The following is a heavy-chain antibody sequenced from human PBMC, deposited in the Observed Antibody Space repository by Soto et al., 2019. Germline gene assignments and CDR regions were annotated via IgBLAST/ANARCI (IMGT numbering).Heavy chain of an antibody. CDR2: VNPNSGGT. Sequence: ASVKVSCKASGYTFTGYYMHWVRQAPGQGLEWMGWVNPNSGGTNYAQKFQGQVTISADKSIRTAYLQWSSLKASDTAMYYCALVVDGLFYSDYWGQGTPVTVSS. CDR1: GYTFTGYY. CDR3: ALVVDGLFYSDY. D-gene: IGHD3-22*01. J-gene: IGHJ4*02. V-gene: IGHV1-2*02.